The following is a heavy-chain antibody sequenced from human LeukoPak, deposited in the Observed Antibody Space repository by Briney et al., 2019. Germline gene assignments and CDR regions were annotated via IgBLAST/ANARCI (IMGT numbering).Heavy chain of an antibody. CDR2: ISYDGNSK. J-gene: IGHJ5*02. Sequence: PGGSLRLSCAASGFTFRSYEMNWVRQAPGKGLEWVAVISYDGNSKYYSGSAKGRFTISRDNSKNTLYLQMNSLRPEDTAVYYCARDATGDGDLESWGQGTLVTVSP. CDR3: ARDATGDGDLES. D-gene: IGHD4-17*01. V-gene: IGHV3-30*03. CDR1: GFTFRSYE.